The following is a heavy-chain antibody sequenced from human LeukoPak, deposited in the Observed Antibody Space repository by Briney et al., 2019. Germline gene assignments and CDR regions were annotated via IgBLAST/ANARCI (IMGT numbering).Heavy chain of an antibody. J-gene: IGHJ4*02. CDR3: AREEYYYDSSGYYYPGGFDY. CDR2: ISGSSSTI. Sequence: GGSLRLSRAASGFTFSICSMNWVRQAPGKGLEWVSYISGSSSTIYSADSVKGRFTISRDNAKNSLYLQMNSLRAEDTAVYYCAREEYYYDSSGYYYPGGFDYWGQGTLVTVSS. CDR1: GFTFSICS. D-gene: IGHD3-22*01. V-gene: IGHV3-48*01.